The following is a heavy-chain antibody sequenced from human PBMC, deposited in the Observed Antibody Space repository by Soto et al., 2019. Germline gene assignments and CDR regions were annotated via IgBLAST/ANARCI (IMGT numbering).Heavy chain of an antibody. CDR2: ISWNSGSI. CDR3: AKDSKAAGNY. D-gene: IGHD6-13*01. J-gene: IGHJ4*02. CDR1: GFTFDDYA. V-gene: IGHV3-9*01. Sequence: EVQLLESGGGLVQPGRSLRLSCAASGFTFDDYAMHWVRQAPGKGLEWVSGISWNSGSIGYADSVKGRFTISRDNAKNSLYLQMNSLRAEDTALYYCAKDSKAAGNYWGQGTLVTVSS.